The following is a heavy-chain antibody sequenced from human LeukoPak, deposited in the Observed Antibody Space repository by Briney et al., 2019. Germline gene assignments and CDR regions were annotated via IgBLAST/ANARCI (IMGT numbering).Heavy chain of an antibody. CDR2: ISAYNGNT. CDR3: ARGSLAAGDIYYGMDV. D-gene: IGHD6-13*01. CDR1: GYTFTSYG. V-gene: IGHV1-18*01. J-gene: IGHJ6*02. Sequence: GASVKVSCKASGYTFTSYGISWVRQAPGHGLEWRGWISAYNGNTNYAQKLQGRVTMTTDTSTSTAYRELSSLRSEDTAVYYCARGSLAAGDIYYGMDVWGQGTTVTVSS.